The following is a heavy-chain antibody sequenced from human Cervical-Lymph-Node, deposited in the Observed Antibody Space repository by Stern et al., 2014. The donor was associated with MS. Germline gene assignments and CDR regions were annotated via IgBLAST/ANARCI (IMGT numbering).Heavy chain of an antibody. V-gene: IGHV3-33*01. CDR3: ATSNPGTAVDY. CDR1: GITFRNYG. Sequence: VHLVESGGAVVQPGRSLRLSCAASGITFRNYGMHWVRQAPGKGLEWVAIIWYDGSNKYYADSVRGRFTISKDNSKNMLYLQMDSLRAEDTAVYHCATSNPGTAVDYWGQGTPVTVSS. J-gene: IGHJ4*02. D-gene: IGHD2-21*02. CDR2: IWYDGSNK.